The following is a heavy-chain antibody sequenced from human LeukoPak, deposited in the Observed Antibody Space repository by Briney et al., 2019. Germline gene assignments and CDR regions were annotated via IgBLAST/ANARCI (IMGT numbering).Heavy chain of an antibody. Sequence: GGSLRLSCAASGFTFSLYSMNWVRQAPGKGLEWVSYITSGSSTIYYADSVKGRFTISRDNSKNTLYLQMNSLRAEDTAVYYCARGLLLSQYYYYGMDVWGQGTTVTVSS. D-gene: IGHD2-21*02. V-gene: IGHV3-48*01. CDR1: GFTFSLYS. CDR3: ARGLLLSQYYYYGMDV. J-gene: IGHJ6*02. CDR2: ITSGSSTI.